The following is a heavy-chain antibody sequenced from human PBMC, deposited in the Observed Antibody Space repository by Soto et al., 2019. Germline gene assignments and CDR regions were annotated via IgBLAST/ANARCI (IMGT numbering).Heavy chain of an antibody. CDR1: GGTFSSYA. Sequence: SVKVSCKASGGTFSSYAISWVRQAPGQGLEWMGGIIPIFGTANYAQKFQGRVTITADKSTSTAYMELSSLRSEDTAVYYCARTYYYDSSGYFLFYWFDPWGQGTLVTVSS. CDR3: ARTYYYDSSGYFLFYWFDP. CDR2: IIPIFGTA. D-gene: IGHD3-22*01. J-gene: IGHJ5*02. V-gene: IGHV1-69*06.